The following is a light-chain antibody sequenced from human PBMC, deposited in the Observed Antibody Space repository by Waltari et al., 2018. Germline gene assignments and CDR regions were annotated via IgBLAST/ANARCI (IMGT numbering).Light chain of an antibody. Sequence: DIVMTQSPDSLAVSLGERATINCKSSQSVLYSSNNKNYLAWYQQKPGQPPKLVIYGASTRESGVPDRFSGSGSGTDFTLTISSLQAEDVAVYYCQQYYSSPYTFGGGTKVEIK. CDR2: GAS. J-gene: IGKJ4*01. V-gene: IGKV4-1*01. CDR3: QQYYSSPYT. CDR1: QSVLYSSNNKNY.